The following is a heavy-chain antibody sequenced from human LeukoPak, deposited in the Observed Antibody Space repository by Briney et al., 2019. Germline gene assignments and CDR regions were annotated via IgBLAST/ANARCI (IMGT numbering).Heavy chain of an antibody. J-gene: IGHJ4*02. CDR3: ARGIAADEEHY. D-gene: IGHD6-13*01. CDR1: GFTFSSYA. V-gene: IGHV3-23*01. CDR2: ISGSGGST. Sequence: GGSLRLSCAASGFTFSSYAMTWVRQAPGKGLEWVSAISGSGGSTYYADSVKGRFTISRDNAKNSLYLQMNSLRVEDTAVYYCARGIAADEEHYWGQGSLVTVSS.